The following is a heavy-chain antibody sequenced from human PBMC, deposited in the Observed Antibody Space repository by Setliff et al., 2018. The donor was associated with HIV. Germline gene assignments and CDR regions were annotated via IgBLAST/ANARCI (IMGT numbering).Heavy chain of an antibody. CDR1: GGSFSGHY. V-gene: IGHV4-34*01. Sequence: SETLSLTCAVYGGSFSGHYWSWIRQTPGKGLEWIGDISHSGSTNYNPSLKSRVTISVDTSKNQFSLRLTSVTAADTAVYFCARGSRSPLVNKFIVTPAFDYWGQGTLVTVSS. CDR2: ISHSGST. J-gene: IGHJ4*01. CDR3: ARGSRSPLVNKFIVTPAFDY. D-gene: IGHD1-26*01.